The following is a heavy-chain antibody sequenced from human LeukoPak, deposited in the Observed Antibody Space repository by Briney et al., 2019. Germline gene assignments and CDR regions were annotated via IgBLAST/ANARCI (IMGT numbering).Heavy chain of an antibody. CDR3: ARTYFDWLLGMGTNNWFDP. Sequence: SVKVSCKASGGTFSSYAISWVRQAPGQGLEWMGGIIPIFGTANYAQKFQGRVTITTDESTSTAYMELSSLRSEDTAVYYCARTYFDWLLGMGTNNWFDPWGQGTLVTVSS. CDR2: IIPIFGTA. D-gene: IGHD3-9*01. V-gene: IGHV1-69*05. J-gene: IGHJ5*02. CDR1: GGTFSSYA.